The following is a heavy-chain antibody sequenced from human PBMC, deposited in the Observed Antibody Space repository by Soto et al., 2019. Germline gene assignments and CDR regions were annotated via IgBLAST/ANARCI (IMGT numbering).Heavy chain of an antibody. CDR3: ASVGYDSSGYYEY. D-gene: IGHD3-22*01. J-gene: IGHJ4*02. CDR1: GFTVSSNY. V-gene: IGHV3-66*01. CDR2: IYSGGST. Sequence: PGGSLRLSCAASGFTVSSNYMSWVRQAPGKGLEWVSVIYSGGSTYYADSVKGRFTISRDNSKNTLYLQMNSLRAEDTAVYYCASVGYDSSGYYEYWGQGTLVTVS.